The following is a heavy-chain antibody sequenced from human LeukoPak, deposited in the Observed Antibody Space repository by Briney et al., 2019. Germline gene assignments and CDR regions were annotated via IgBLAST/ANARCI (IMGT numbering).Heavy chain of an antibody. J-gene: IGHJ4*02. V-gene: IGHV1-2*02. CDR1: GYTFTGYY. Sequence: ASVKVSCKASGYTFTGYYIHWVRQAPGQGLEWMGWINPNNGGTNYVQKFQDRVTMTRDTSISTAYMELSRLRSDDTAVYYCARDQNYYDSSGYYGIDCWGQGTLVTVFS. D-gene: IGHD3-22*01. CDR2: INPNNGGT. CDR3: ARDQNYYDSSGYYGIDC.